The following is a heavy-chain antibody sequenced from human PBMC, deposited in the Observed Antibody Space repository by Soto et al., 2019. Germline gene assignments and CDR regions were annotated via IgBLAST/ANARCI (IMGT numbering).Heavy chain of an antibody. CDR1: CGSISRGGYY. Sequence: PSETLSLTCTVSCGSISRGGYYWSWLRHHPGKGLEWIWYIYSSGTAYYNASLKSRLTLSVDTSNNRFSLKLNSVTAADTAVYYCARSFASSGFNWFDPWGQGTQVTVSS. V-gene: IGHV4-31*03. J-gene: IGHJ5*02. CDR2: IYSSGTA. D-gene: IGHD3-22*01. CDR3: ARSFASSGFNWFDP.